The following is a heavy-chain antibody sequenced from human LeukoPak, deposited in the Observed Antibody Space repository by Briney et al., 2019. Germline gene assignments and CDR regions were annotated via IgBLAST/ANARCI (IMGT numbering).Heavy chain of an antibody. V-gene: IGHV3-30*04. CDR1: GFTFSSYA. Sequence: GGSRRLSCAASGFTFSSYAMHWGRQAPGKGLGWGAVISYDGSNKYYADSVKGRFTISRDHSKNTLYLQMDTLRTEDTAVYYCESAYYDISTRYLCYYYGMDVWGQGTTVTVSS. J-gene: IGHJ6*02. D-gene: IGHD3-9*01. CDR2: ISYDGSNK. CDR3: ESAYYDISTRYLCYYYGMDV.